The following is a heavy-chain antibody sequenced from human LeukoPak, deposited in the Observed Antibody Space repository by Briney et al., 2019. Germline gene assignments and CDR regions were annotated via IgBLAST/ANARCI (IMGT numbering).Heavy chain of an antibody. CDR3: ARHEATGRDDLQGYFDY. CDR1: GDSISSSTYS. J-gene: IGHJ4*02. D-gene: IGHD5-24*01. V-gene: IGHV4-39*01. CDR2: IAYSGNT. Sequence: PSEILSLTCAVSGDSISSSTYSWGWIRQPPGKGLEWIGTIAYSGNTYSNPSLKSRVTISVDASKIHLSLKLSSVTAADTAVYYCARHEATGRDDLQGYFDYWGQGTLVTVSS.